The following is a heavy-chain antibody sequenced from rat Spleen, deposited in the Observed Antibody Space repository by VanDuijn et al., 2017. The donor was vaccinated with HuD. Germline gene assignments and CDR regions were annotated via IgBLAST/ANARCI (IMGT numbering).Heavy chain of an antibody. J-gene: IGHJ3*01. V-gene: IGHV5-31*01. Sequence: EVQLVESGGGLIQPGRSLKLSCAASGFTFSSNWLNWIRQAPGKGLEWVASITSGGYNTFYPDSVKGRFTISRDNAKSTLYLQMNSLRSEDTATYYCIRDGDYGGYWFAYWGQGTLVTVSS. CDR1: GFTFSSNW. D-gene: IGHD1-11*01. CDR2: ITSGGYNT. CDR3: IRDGDYGGYWFAY.